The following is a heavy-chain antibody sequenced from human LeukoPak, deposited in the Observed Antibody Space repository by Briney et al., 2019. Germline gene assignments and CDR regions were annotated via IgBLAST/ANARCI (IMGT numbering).Heavy chain of an antibody. V-gene: IGHV3-30*18. CDR3: AKAAYTPPYYYYYYMDV. CDR1: GFTFSSYG. D-gene: IGHD2-15*01. Sequence: GGSLRLSCAASGFTFSSYGMHWVRQAPGKGLEWVAVISYDGSNKYYADSVKGRFTISRDNSKDTLYLQMNSLRAEDTAVYYCAKAAYTPPYYYYYYMDVWGKGTTVTVSS. CDR2: ISYDGSNK. J-gene: IGHJ6*03.